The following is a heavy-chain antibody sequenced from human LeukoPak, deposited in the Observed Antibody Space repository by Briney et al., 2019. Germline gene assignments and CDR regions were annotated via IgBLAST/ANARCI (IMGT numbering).Heavy chain of an antibody. V-gene: IGHV3-48*03. CDR2: ISSSGSTI. CDR1: GFTFSSYE. CDR3: ARVPIAVAPFDY. D-gene: IGHD6-19*01. J-gene: IGHJ4*02. Sequence: GGSLRLSCAASGFTFSSYEMNWVRQAPGEGLEWVSYISSSGSTIYYADSVKGRFTISRDNAKNSLYLQMNSLRAEDTAVYYCARVPIAVAPFDYWGQGTLVTVSS.